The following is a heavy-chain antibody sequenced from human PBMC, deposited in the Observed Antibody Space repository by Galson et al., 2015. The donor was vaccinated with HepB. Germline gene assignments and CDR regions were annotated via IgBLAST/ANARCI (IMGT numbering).Heavy chain of an antibody. D-gene: IGHD2-2*01. CDR3: ARDRGVPAAHDY. V-gene: IGHV3-30-3*01. J-gene: IGHJ4*02. CDR2: ISYDGSNK. Sequence: LRLSCAASGFTFSSYAMHWVRQAPGKGLEWVAVISYDGSNKYYADSVKGRFTISRDNSKNTLYLQMNSLRAEDTAVYYCARDRGVPAAHDYWGQGTLVTVSS. CDR1: GFTFSSYA.